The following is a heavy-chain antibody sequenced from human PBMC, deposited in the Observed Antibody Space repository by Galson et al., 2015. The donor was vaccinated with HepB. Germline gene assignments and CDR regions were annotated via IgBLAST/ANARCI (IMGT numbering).Heavy chain of an antibody. CDR3: ARDLGTRVVAATPRAFDI. CDR2: IYTSGST. V-gene: IGHV4-61*02. J-gene: IGHJ3*02. Sequence: TLSLTCTVSGGSISSGSYYWSWIRQPAGKGLEWIGRIYTSGSTNYNPSLKSRVTMSVDTSKNQFSLKLSSVTAADTAVYYCARDLGTRVVAATPRAFDIWGQGTMVTVSS. D-gene: IGHD2-15*01. CDR1: GGSISSGSYY.